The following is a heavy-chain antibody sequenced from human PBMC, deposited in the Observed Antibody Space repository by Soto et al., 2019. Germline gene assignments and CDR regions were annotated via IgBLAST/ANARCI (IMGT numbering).Heavy chain of an antibody. CDR1: GYTFTSYG. D-gene: IGHD3-9*01. CDR2: ISAYNGNT. CDR3: ARDPRILTGYYNPASFDY. Sequence: ASVKVSCKASGYTFTSYGISWVRQAPGQGLEWMGWISAYNGNTNYAQKLQGRVTMTTDTSTSTAYMELRSLRSDDTAVYYCARDPRILTGYYNPASFDYWGQGTLVTVSA. J-gene: IGHJ4*02. V-gene: IGHV1-18*04.